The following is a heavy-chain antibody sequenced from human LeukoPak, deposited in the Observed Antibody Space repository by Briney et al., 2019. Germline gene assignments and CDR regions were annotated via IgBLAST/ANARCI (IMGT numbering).Heavy chain of an antibody. CDR1: GGTFSSYA. CDR2: IIPILGIA. Sequence: ASVKVSCKASGGTFSSYAISWVRQAPGQGLEWMGRIIPILGIANYAQKFQGRVTITADKSTSTAYMELSSLRAEDTAVYYCARDDVQITMVRGVPLPGYGMDVWGQGTTVTVSS. V-gene: IGHV1-69*04. J-gene: IGHJ6*02. D-gene: IGHD3-10*01. CDR3: ARDDVQITMVRGVPLPGYGMDV.